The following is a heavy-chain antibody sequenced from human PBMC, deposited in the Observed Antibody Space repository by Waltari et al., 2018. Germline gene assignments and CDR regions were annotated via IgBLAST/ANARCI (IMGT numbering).Heavy chain of an antibody. Sequence: ITFNESGPTLVKPTQTLTLTCTFSGLSLSTRGVGVGWIRHPPGKALEWLALIYWNDDKRYSPSLKSRLTITKDTSKNQVVLTMTNMDPVDTATYYCAHRYYDDSSGHGGMDVWGQGTTVTVSS. D-gene: IGHD3-22*01. CDR2: IYWNDDK. J-gene: IGHJ6*02. CDR1: GLSLSTRGVG. CDR3: AHRYYDDSSGHGGMDV. V-gene: IGHV2-5*01.